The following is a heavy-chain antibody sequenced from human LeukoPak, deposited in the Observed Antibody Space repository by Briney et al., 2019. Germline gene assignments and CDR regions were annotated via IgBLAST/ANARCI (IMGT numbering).Heavy chain of an antibody. CDR3: AKDNGGYCSSTSCYGVGYYYGMDV. Sequence: GGSLRLSCAASGFTFDDYTMHWVRQAPGKGLEWVSLISWDGGSTYYADSVKGRFTTSRDNSKNSLYLQMNSLRTEDTALYYCAKDNGGYCSSTSCYGVGYYYGMDVWGQGTTVTVSS. CDR1: GFTFDDYT. CDR2: ISWDGGST. V-gene: IGHV3-43*01. D-gene: IGHD2-2*01. J-gene: IGHJ6*02.